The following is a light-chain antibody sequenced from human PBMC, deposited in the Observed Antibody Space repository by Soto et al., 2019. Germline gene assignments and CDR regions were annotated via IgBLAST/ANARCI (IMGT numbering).Light chain of an antibody. CDR1: SSNIGAGYD. J-gene: IGLJ1*01. Sequence: QPVLTQPPSVSGAPGQRVTISCTGSSSNIGAGYDVHWYQQLPGTAPKLLIYGNSNRPSGVPDRFSGSMSGTSASLAITGLQVEDEDEYYCQAYDSSLSGYVFGTGTKLTVL. CDR3: QAYDSSLSGYV. V-gene: IGLV1-40*01. CDR2: GNS.